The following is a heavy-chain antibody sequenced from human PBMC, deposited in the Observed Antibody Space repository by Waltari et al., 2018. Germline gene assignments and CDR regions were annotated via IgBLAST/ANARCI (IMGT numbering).Heavy chain of an antibody. CDR2: VIPICRTA. D-gene: IGHD5-12*01. Sequence: QVQLVQSGAEVKKPGSSVKVSCKASGGTFSSYAISWVRQAPGQGLEWMGGVIPICRTANSGHRVRGRVTMTADESTSTAYMELSSLRSEDTAVYYCARVGVEMATMYYFDYWGQGTLVTVSS. CDR1: GGTFSSYA. V-gene: IGHV1-69*12. CDR3: ARVGVEMATMYYFDY. J-gene: IGHJ4*02.